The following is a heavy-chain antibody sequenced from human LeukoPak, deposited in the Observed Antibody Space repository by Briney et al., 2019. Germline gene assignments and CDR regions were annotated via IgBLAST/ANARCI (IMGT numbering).Heavy chain of an antibody. J-gene: IGHJ4*02. Sequence: SGGSLRLSCAASGFTFSSYSMNWVRQAPGKGLEWVSYISSSTSTIYYADSVKGRFTISRDSAKNSLYLQMNSLRAEDTAVYYCARDYSNYGGGFNYWGQGILVTASS. V-gene: IGHV3-48*01. D-gene: IGHD4-11*01. CDR2: ISSSTSTI. CDR3: ARDYSNYGGGFNY. CDR1: GFTFSSYS.